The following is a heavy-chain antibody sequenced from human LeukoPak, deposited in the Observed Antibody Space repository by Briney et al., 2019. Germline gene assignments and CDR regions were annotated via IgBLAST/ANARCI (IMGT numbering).Heavy chain of an antibody. V-gene: IGHV3-23*01. D-gene: IGHD3-22*01. CDR2: ISGSGGGT. J-gene: IGHJ4*02. CDR1: GFTFSSYA. Sequence: GGSLRLTCAASGFTFSSYAMSWVRQAPGKGLEWVSAISGSGGGTYYADSVKGRFTISRDNSKNTLYLQMNSLRAEDTAVYYCAKGRYSSGYYWGQGTLVTVSS. CDR3: AKGRYSSGYY.